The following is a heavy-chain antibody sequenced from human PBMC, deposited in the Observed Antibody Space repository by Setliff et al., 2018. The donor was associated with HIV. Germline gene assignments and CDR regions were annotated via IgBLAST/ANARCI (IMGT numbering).Heavy chain of an antibody. Sequence: ASVKVSCKASGYSFTKYVMHWVRQAPGQRLEWMGWINAGNDNTKYSQKFQGRVTITADESTSTAYMQLSSLRSDDTAVYFCARSCRSSGYCHFDYWGQGTLVTVSS. CDR1: GYSFTKYV. CDR2: INAGNDNT. V-gene: IGHV1-3*01. D-gene: IGHD3-22*01. CDR3: ARSCRSSGYCHFDY. J-gene: IGHJ4*02.